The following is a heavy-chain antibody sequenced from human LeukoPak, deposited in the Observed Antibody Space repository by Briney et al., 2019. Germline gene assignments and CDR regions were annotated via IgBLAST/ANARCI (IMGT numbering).Heavy chain of an antibody. CDR2: ISAYNGNT. J-gene: IGHJ5*02. CDR3: ARAKITIFGVVIPAWFDP. V-gene: IGHV1-18*01. Sequence: ASVNVSCKASGYTFTSYGISWVRQAPGQGLEWMGWISAYNGNTNYAQKLQGRVTMTTDTSTSTAYMELRSLRSDDTAVYYCARAKITIFGVVIPAWFDPWGQGTLVTVSS. D-gene: IGHD3-3*01. CDR1: GYTFTSYG.